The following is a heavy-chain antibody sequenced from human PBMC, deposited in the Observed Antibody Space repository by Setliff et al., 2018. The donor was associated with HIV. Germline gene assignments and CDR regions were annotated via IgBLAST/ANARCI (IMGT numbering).Heavy chain of an antibody. V-gene: IGHV3-7*03. Sequence: GGSLRLSCAASGFSLSYYRMNWVRQAPGKGLEWVANIEQDGSEKYYVDSVKGRFTISRDNTKNSLYLQMDSLRAEDTAVYYCARVVDTSGGYWGSFYRYMDVWGKGTTVTV. CDR1: GFSLSYYR. J-gene: IGHJ6*03. CDR3: ARVVDTSGGYWGSFYRYMDV. CDR2: IEQDGSEK. D-gene: IGHD3-10*01.